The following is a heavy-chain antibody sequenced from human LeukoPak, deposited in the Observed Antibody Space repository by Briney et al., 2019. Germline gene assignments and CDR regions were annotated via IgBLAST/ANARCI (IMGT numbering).Heavy chain of an antibody. CDR1: GFTFSSYS. J-gene: IGHJ4*02. V-gene: IGHV3-21*01. Sequence: PGGSLRLSCAASGFTFSSYSMNWVRQAPGKGLEWVSSISSSSSYICYADSVKGRFTISRDNAKNSLYLQMNSLRAEDTAVYYCARGDYYDSSGYPDYFDYWGQGTLVTVSS. CDR3: ARGDYYDSSGYPDYFDY. CDR2: ISSSSSYI. D-gene: IGHD3-22*01.